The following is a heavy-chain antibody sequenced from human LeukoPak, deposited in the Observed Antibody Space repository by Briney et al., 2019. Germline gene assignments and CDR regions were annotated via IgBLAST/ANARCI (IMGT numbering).Heavy chain of an antibody. J-gene: IGHJ3*02. CDR3: VGLQRTYPDAFDI. Sequence: GESLKISSKSSGYRITSYWIGWVRQMPGKGLEWMGIIYPADSDTRYSPSFQGQVTISVDKSISTAYLQWSSLKASDTAMYYCVGLQRTYPDAFDIWGQGTMVTVSS. V-gene: IGHV5-51*01. CDR1: GYRITSYW. CDR2: IYPADSDT.